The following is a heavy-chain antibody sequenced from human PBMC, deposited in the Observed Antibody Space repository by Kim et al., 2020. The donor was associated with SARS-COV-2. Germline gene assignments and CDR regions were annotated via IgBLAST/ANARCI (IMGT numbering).Heavy chain of an antibody. V-gene: IGHV1-2*06. CDR1: GYTFTGYY. CDR3: ARDDPTVMVTWYYYYGMDV. J-gene: IGHJ6*02. D-gene: IGHD5-18*01. Sequence: ASVKVSCKASGYTFTGYYMHWVRQAPGQGLEWMGRINPNSGGTNYAQKFQGRVTMTRDTSISTAYMELSRLRSDDTAVYYCARDDPTVMVTWYYYYGMDVGAQGPTDPVSS. CDR2: INPNSGGT.